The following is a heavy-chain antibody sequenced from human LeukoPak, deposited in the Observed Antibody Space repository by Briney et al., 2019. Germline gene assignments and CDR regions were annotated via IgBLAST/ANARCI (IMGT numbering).Heavy chain of an antibody. D-gene: IGHD3-22*01. V-gene: IGHV4-61*02. J-gene: IGHJ5*02. CDR2: IYTSGST. CDR3: ARVSDDSSGYYYFRFDR. CDR1: GGSISSGSYY. Sequence: PSQTLSLTCTVSGGSISSGSYYWSWIRQPAGKGLEWIGRIYTSGSTNYNPSAKCRVTISVDTSKNQFSLKLRSVTAADTAVYYCARVSDDSSGYYYFRFDRSGQGTLVTVSS.